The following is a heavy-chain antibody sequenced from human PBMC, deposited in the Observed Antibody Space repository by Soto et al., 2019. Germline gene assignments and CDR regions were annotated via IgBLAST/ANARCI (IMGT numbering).Heavy chain of an antibody. V-gene: IGHV1-3*01. CDR3: ATPIVAFY. J-gene: IGHJ4*02. CDR1: GYTFTSYA. CDR2: INAGNGNT. Sequence: VASVKVSCKASGYTFTSYAIHWARQAPGQRLEWMGWINAGNGNTKYSQKFQGRVIITRDTSAGTAYMELRSLRSEDTAVYYCATPIVAFYWGQGTLVTVSS. D-gene: IGHD1-26*01.